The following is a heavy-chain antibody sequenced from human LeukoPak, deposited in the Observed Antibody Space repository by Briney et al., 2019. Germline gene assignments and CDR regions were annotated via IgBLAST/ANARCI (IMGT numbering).Heavy chain of an antibody. CDR2: ISAYNGNT. V-gene: IGHV1-18*01. CDR1: GYTFTSYA. CDR3: ARASSWSPPSY. Sequence: ASVKVSCKASGYTFTSYAMNWARQAPGQGLEWMGWISAYNGNTNYAQKLQGRVTMTTDTSTSTAYMELRSLRSDDTAVYYCARASSWSPPSYWGQGTLVTVSS. J-gene: IGHJ4*02. D-gene: IGHD6-13*01.